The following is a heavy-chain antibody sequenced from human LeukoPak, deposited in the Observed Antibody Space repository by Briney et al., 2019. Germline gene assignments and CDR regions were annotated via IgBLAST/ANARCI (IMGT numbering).Heavy chain of an antibody. Sequence: SETLSLTCTVSGYSISSGYYWGWIRQPPGKGLEWIGSIYHSGSTYYNPSLKSRVTISVDTSKNQFSLKLSSVTAADTAVYYCARDRGSSSSGDNWFDPWGQGTLVTVSS. CDR1: GYSISSGYY. CDR3: ARDRGSSSSGDNWFDP. CDR2: IYHSGST. J-gene: IGHJ5*02. D-gene: IGHD6-6*01. V-gene: IGHV4-38-2*02.